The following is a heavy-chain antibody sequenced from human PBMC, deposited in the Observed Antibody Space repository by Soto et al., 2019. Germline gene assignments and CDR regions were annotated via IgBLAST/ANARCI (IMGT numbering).Heavy chain of an antibody. V-gene: IGHV4-34*01. CDR1: GGSFSGYY. CDR3: ARDGNWRLDY. D-gene: IGHD1-1*01. CDR2: INHSGST. J-gene: IGHJ4*02. Sequence: PSETLSLTCAFYGGSFSGYYWSWIRQPPGKGLEWIGEINHSGSTNYNPSLKSRVTISVDTSKNQFSLHLTSMTAEDTAVYYCARDGNWRLDYWGQGALVTVSS.